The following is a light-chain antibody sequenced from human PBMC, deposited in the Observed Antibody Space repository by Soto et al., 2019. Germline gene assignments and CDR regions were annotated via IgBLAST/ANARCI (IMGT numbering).Light chain of an antibody. J-gene: IGKJ1*01. CDR3: QQYYTTPPT. Sequence: DIVLTQSPDSVALSLGERATINCKSSQSVLFSIYQKNYLSWYHQKPGQPPKLLIYWASIREFGVPTRFSGSGSGTNFTLTISSLQAEDAAVYYCQQYYTTPPTFGLGTKVEVK. CDR2: WAS. CDR1: QSVLFSIYQKNY. V-gene: IGKV4-1*01.